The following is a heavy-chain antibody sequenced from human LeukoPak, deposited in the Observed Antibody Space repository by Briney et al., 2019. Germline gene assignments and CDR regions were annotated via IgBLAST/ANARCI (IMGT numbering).Heavy chain of an antibody. Sequence: SETLSLTCTVSGGSISDYYWNWIRQPPGKGLEWIGCISYLGNTNYSPSLKSRITMSVDTSNTQFSLRLNSVTAADTAVYYCASYALGWYKIDFWGQGVLVTVSS. J-gene: IGHJ4*02. CDR2: ISYLGNT. CDR1: GGSISDYY. V-gene: IGHV4-59*01. D-gene: IGHD6-19*01. CDR3: ASYALGWYKIDF.